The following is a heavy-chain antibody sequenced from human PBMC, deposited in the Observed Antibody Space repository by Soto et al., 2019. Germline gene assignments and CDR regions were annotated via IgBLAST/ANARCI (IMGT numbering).Heavy chain of an antibody. CDR2: ISTSGTSI. CDR1: GFTFSAYN. V-gene: IGHV3-21*01. CDR3: ARDGVSTGYYYHGMDV. D-gene: IGHD3-3*01. Sequence: PGGSLRLSCAASGFTFSAYNMDWVRQAPGKGLEWVSSISTSGTSIYYADSVKGRFTMSRDNAENALYLQLNSLRAEDTAVYYSARDGVSTGYYYHGMDVWGQGTTVTVSS. J-gene: IGHJ6*02.